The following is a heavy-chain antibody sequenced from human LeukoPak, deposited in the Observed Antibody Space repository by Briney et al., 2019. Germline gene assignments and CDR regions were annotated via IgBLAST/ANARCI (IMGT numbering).Heavy chain of an antibody. CDR1: GYTFTSYG. Sequence: ASVKVSCKASGYTFTSYGISWVRRAPGQGLEWMGWISAYNGNTNYAQKLQGRVTMTTDTSTSTAYMELRSLRSDDTAVYYCATCTMVRGVILLGFDYWGQGTLVTVSS. J-gene: IGHJ4*02. D-gene: IGHD3-10*01. CDR3: ATCTMVRGVILLGFDY. V-gene: IGHV1-18*04. CDR2: ISAYNGNT.